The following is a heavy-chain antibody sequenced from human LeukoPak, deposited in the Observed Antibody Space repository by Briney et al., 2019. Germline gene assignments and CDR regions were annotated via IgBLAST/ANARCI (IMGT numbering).Heavy chain of an antibody. J-gene: IGHJ4*02. V-gene: IGHV1-46*01. CDR2: INPSGGST. CDR1: GYTFTSYY. Sequence: ASVKVSCKASGYTFTSYYMHWVRQAPGQGLEWMGIINPSGGSTSYAQKFQGRVTMTRDTSTSTVYMELSSLRSEDTAVYYCARFAVHRRITVAGQFGLDYWGQGTLVSLSS. CDR3: ARFAVHRRITVAGQFGLDY. D-gene: IGHD6-19*01.